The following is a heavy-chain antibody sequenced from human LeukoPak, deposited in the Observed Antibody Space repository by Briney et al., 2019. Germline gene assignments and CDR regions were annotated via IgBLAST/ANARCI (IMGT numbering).Heavy chain of an antibody. CDR1: GLTFSTYG. J-gene: IGHJ4*02. V-gene: IGHV3-30*02. CDR3: AKDNYDYGDYDGGDY. D-gene: IGHD4-17*01. CDR2: IRYDGSNK. Sequence: GGSLRLSCAASGLTFSTYGMHWVRQAPGKGLEWVAFIRYDGSNKYYADSVKGRFTISRDNSKNTLYLKMNSLRAEDTAAYYCAKDNYDYGDYDGGDYWGQGTLVTVSS.